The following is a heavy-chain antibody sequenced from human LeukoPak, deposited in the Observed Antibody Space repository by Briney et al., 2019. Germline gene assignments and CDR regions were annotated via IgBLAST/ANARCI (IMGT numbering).Heavy chain of an antibody. CDR1: GFTFSSYA. V-gene: IGHV3-23*01. CDR3: ANPGDYCSSTSCLAYYFDY. D-gene: IGHD2-2*01. CDR2: ISGSGGST. Sequence: PGGSLRLSCAASGFTFSSYAMSWVRQAPGKGLEWVSAISGSGGSTYYADSVKGRFTISRDNSKNTLYLQMNSLRAEDTAVYYCANPGDYCSSTSCLAYYFDYWGQGTLVTVSS. J-gene: IGHJ4*02.